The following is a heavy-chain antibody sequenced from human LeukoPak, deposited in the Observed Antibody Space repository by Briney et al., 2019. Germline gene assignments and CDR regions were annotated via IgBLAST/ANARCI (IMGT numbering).Heavy chain of an antibody. J-gene: IGHJ4*02. CDR2: ISYDGSNK. CDR3: ARARIAAPLLDY. CDR1: GFTFSSYD. V-gene: IGHV3-30*03. D-gene: IGHD6-13*01. Sequence: GRSLRLSCAASGFTFSSYDMHWVRQAPGKGLEWVTVISYDGSNKYYGDSVKGRFTISRDNSKNTLYLKMNSLRAEDTAVYFCARARIAAPLLDYWGQGTLVTVSP.